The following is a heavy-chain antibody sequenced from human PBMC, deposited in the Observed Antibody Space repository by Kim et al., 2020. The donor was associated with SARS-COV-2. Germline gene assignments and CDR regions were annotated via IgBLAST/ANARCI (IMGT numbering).Heavy chain of an antibody. D-gene: IGHD3-16*01. CDR2: INHSGST. Sequence: SETLSLTCAVYGGSFSNFYWSWIRQPPGKGLEWIGEINHSGSTNYNPSLKSRVTISVDTSKNQFSLKLSSVTAADTAAHHPAAPLPARVTLPSWGQGTLV. CDR3: AAPLPARVTLPS. V-gene: IGHV4-34*01. J-gene: IGHJ5*02. CDR1: GGSFSNFY.